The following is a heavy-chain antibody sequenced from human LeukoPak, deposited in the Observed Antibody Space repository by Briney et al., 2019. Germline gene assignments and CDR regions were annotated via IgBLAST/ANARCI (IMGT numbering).Heavy chain of an antibody. CDR2: ISSSGSTI. CDR1: GFTFSSYE. D-gene: IGHD5-12*01. V-gene: IGHV3-48*03. Sequence: PGGSLRLSCAVSGFTFSSYEMNWVRQAPGKGLEWVSYISSSGSTIYYADSVKGRFTISRDNAKNSLYLQMNSLRAEDTAVYYCAREAGGYDTPFGYWGQGTLVTVSS. J-gene: IGHJ4*02. CDR3: AREAGGYDTPFGY.